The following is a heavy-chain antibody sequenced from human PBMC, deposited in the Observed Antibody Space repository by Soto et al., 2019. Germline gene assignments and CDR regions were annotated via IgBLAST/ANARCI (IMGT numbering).Heavy chain of an antibody. CDR1: GFTFSDYY. D-gene: IGHD6-19*01. V-gene: IGHV3-30*03. Sequence: PGGSLRLSCAASGFTFSDYYMSWVRQAPGKGLEWVAVISYDGSNKYYADSVKDRFTISRDNSKKTLYLQMNSLRADDTAVYYCVAGQYFFDYCGQGTLVTVSS. CDR2: ISYDGSNK. CDR3: VAGQYFFDY. J-gene: IGHJ4*02.